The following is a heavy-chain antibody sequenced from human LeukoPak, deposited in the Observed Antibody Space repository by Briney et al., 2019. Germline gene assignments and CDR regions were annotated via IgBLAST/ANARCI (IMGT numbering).Heavy chain of an antibody. Sequence: GGSLRLSCAASGFTFSSYWMHWVRQSPGKGLVWLSRINSDGSSTSYADSVKGRFTISRDNAKNTLYLQMNSLRAEDTAVYYCARGPSRGYSFLDVWGKGTTVTISS. D-gene: IGHD5-18*01. CDR2: INSDGSST. J-gene: IGHJ6*04. CDR3: ARGPSRGYSFLDV. V-gene: IGHV3-74*01. CDR1: GFTFSSYW.